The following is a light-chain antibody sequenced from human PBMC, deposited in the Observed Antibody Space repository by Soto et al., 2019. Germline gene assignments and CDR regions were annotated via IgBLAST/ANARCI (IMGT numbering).Light chain of an antibody. CDR3: QQYNSYSYT. CDR1: TSISNW. CDR2: AAS. J-gene: IGKJ2*01. Sequence: DIQMTQSPSILSASVGDRVTITCRASTSISNWLAWYQQKPGRAPKVLIYAASSLQSGVHSRFSCSGSGTECTLTISSLQPDDIATYYCQQYNSYSYTFGQGTTLEI. V-gene: IGKV1-5*01.